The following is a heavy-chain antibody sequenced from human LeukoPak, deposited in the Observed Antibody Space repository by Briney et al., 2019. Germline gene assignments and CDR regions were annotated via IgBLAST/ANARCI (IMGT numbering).Heavy chain of an antibody. CDR3: ARGFWGPLDY. CDR1: GGSISSYY. CDR2: IYYSGST. D-gene: IGHD3-16*01. Sequence: SETLSLTCTVSGGSISSYYWSWLRQPPGKGLEWIGYIYYSGSTNYNPSLKSRVTISVDTSKNQFSLKLSSVTAADTAVYYCARGFWGPLDYWGQGTLVTVSS. J-gene: IGHJ4*02. V-gene: IGHV4-59*01.